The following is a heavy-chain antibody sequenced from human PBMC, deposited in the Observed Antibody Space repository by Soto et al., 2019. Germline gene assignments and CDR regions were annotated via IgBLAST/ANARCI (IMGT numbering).Heavy chain of an antibody. CDR1: GFTFSSYA. CDR3: AKGTLFNWFDP. CDR2: ISGSGGST. J-gene: IGHJ5*02. V-gene: IGHV3-23*01. Sequence: GGSLRLSCAASGFTFSSYAMSWVRQAPGNGLEWVPAISGSGGSTYYADSGKGRFTISRDNSKNTLYLQMNSLRAEDTAVYYCAKGTLFNWFDPWGQGTLVTVSS.